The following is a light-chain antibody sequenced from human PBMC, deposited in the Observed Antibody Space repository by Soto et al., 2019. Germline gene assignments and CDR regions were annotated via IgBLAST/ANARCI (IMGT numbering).Light chain of an antibody. CDR3: QQYNNWRT. V-gene: IGKV3-15*01. CDR1: QSVSSN. Sequence: EIVLTQSPATLSLSPGERATPSCRASQSVSSNLAWYQQKPGQAPRLLIYGASTRATGIPARFTGSGSGTEFTLTISSLQSEDFAVYYCQQYNNWRTFGQGTKVDIK. J-gene: IGKJ1*01. CDR2: GAS.